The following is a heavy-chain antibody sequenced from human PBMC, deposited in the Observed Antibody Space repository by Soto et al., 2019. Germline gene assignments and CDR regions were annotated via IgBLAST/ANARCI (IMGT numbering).Heavy chain of an antibody. CDR3: TRDASRDSSARGWFDP. CDR1: GFTFRSFT. Sequence: GGSLRLSCAASGFTFRSFTMNWVRQAPGKGLEWVSTISSNSAYIYYTDALRGRFTISRDNAKNTLHLQMNSLRAEDTAVYYCTRDASRDSSARGWFDPWGPGTLVTVSS. J-gene: IGHJ5*02. CDR2: ISSNSAYI. V-gene: IGHV3-21*01. D-gene: IGHD6-13*01.